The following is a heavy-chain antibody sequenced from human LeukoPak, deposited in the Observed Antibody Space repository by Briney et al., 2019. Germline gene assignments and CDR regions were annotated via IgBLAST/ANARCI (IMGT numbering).Heavy chain of an antibody. D-gene: IGHD2-2*01. Sequence: SETLSLTCTVSGGSISSGDYYWSWIRQPPGKGLEWIGYIYYSGSTHYNPSLKSRVTISVDTSKNQFSLKLSSVTAADTAVYYCARVVPAAIEFGWFDPWGQGTLVTVSS. V-gene: IGHV4-30-4*08. CDR1: GGSISSGDYY. CDR2: IYYSGST. CDR3: ARVVPAAIEFGWFDP. J-gene: IGHJ5*02.